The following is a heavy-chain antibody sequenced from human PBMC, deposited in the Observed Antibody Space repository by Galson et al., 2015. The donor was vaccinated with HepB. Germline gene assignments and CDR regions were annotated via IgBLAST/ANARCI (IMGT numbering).Heavy chain of an antibody. J-gene: IGHJ6*02. Sequence: PALVKPTQTLTLTCTFSGFSLSTSGVGVGWIRQPPGKALEWLALIYWNDDKRYSPSLKSRLTITKDTSKNQVVLTMTNMDPVDTATYYCAHRGAAADYYYYYGMDVWGQGALVTVSS. CDR2: IYWNDDK. CDR1: GFSLSTSGVG. D-gene: IGHD6-13*01. CDR3: AHRGAAADYYYYYGMDV. V-gene: IGHV2-5*01.